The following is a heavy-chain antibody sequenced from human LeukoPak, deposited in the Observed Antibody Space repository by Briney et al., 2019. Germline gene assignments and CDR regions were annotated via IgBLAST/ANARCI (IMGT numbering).Heavy chain of an antibody. CDR1: VYTFTGYY. V-gene: IGHV1-2*02. J-gene: IGHJ4*02. CDR3: AREGRRYYGSGSYNFDY. Sequence: ASVKVSCKASVYTFTGYYMHWVRQAPGQGLEWMGWINPNSGGTNYAQKFQGRVTMTRDTSISTAYMELSRLRSDDTAVYYCAREGRRYYGSGSYNFDYWGQGTLVTVSS. CDR2: INPNSGGT. D-gene: IGHD3-10*01.